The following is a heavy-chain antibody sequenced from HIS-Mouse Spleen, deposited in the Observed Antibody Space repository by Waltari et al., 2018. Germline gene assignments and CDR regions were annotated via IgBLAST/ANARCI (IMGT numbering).Heavy chain of an antibody. D-gene: IGHD6-6*01. CDR3: ATKLAYYFDY. Sequence: QVQLQQWGAGLLKPSETLSLTCAVYGGSFSGYFWIWIRQPPGKGLEWIGEINHSGSTNYNPSLKSRVTISVDTSKNQFSLKLSSVTAADTAVYYCATKLAYYFDYWGQGTLVTVSS. CDR1: GGSFSGYF. J-gene: IGHJ4*02. V-gene: IGHV4-34*01. CDR2: INHSGST.